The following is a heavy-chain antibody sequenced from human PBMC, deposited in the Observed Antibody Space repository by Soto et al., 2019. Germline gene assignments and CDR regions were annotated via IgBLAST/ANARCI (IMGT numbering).Heavy chain of an antibody. CDR1: GYTSADFG. V-gene: IGHV1-18*04. D-gene: IGHD2-2*01. Sequence: ASVKVSCKASGYTSADFGISWVRQAPGQGLEWMGWVSGNNGASNPAPKVQGRITMTLDTSTGVSYMALRSLRSDDTAIYYCVKYQKYGRVNGNRFDSWGQKTLVTVSS. CDR3: VKYQKYGRVNGNRFDS. CDR2: VSGNNGAS. J-gene: IGHJ5*01.